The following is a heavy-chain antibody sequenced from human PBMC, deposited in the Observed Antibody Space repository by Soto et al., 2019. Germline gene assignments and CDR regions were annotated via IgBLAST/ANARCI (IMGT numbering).Heavy chain of an antibody. CDR3: ARQLSYCAGDCYTEPIDC. V-gene: IGHV1-2*02. CDR2: VNPNTGGT. J-gene: IGHJ4*02. Sequence: QALLVQSGVEVTKPGASVKVSCEASGYSFTAYYIHWVRQAPGQGLEWMGWVNPNTGGTKYAQKFQGAVTMTRDTSITTAYMELSRLRSDDTAVYYCARQLSYCAGDCYTEPIDCWGQGTLVTVSS. CDR1: GYSFTAYY. D-gene: IGHD2-21*02.